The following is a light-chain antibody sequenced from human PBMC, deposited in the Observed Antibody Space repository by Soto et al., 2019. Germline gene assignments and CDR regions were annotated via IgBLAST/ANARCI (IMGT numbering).Light chain of an antibody. V-gene: IGKV3-20*01. CDR1: QTIGSIF. Sequence: EIELTQSPGTLSLSPGETATLSCRASQTIGSIFLFWYQQKPGEAPRLLIYGASSRASGIPDRFSGSGSGTDFTLTISRLEPDDFAAYYCHQYSSAPYTFGQGTNLEIK. J-gene: IGKJ2*01. CDR2: GAS. CDR3: HQYSSAPYT.